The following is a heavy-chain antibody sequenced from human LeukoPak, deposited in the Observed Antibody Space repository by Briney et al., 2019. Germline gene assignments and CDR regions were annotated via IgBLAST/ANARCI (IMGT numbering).Heavy chain of an antibody. CDR1: GYTFTDYY. CDR2: VDPEDGET. J-gene: IGHJ3*02. V-gene: IGHV1-69-2*01. Sequence: ASVKISCKDSGYTFTDYYMHWVPQAPGKGLEWMGLVDPEDGETIYAEKFQGRVTITADTSTETAYMELSSLRSEDTAVYYCATASDAFDIWGQGTMVTVSS. CDR3: ATASDAFDI.